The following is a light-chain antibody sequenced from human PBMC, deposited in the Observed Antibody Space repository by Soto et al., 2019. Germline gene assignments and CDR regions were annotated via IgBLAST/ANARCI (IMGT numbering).Light chain of an antibody. CDR3: QQYGSYLIT. CDR1: QSISNH. J-gene: IGKJ5*01. V-gene: IGKV1-39*01. CDR2: AAS. Sequence: DIQMTQSPSSLSASVEDRVIITCRASQSISNHLNWYQQKPGKAPKLLIFAASSLQSGVPSRFSGSGSGTDFTLTISSLQPEDFATYYCQQYGSYLITFGQGTRLEIK.